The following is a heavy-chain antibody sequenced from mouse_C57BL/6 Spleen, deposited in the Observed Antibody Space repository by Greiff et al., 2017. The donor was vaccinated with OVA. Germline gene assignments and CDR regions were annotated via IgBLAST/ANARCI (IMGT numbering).Heavy chain of an antibody. CDR2: INPNNGGT. V-gene: IGHV1-26*01. Sequence: EVKLQQSGPELVKPGASVKISCKASGYTFTDYYMNWVKQSHGKSLEWIGDINPNNGGTSYNQKFKGKATLTVDKSSSTAYMELRSLTSEDSAVYYCARATMVTTKFAYWGQGTLVTVSA. CDR3: ARATMVTTKFAY. J-gene: IGHJ3*01. D-gene: IGHD2-2*01. CDR1: GYTFTDYY.